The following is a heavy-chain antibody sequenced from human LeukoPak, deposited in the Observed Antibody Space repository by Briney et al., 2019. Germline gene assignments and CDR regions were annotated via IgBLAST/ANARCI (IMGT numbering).Heavy chain of an antibody. J-gene: IGHJ3*02. CDR2: IRFDGSNK. CDR3: ARDERQQLYEGAFDI. D-gene: IGHD6-13*01. Sequence: GGSLRLSCAASGFTFSRYGMHWVRQAPGKGLEWVAFIRFDGSNKYYADSVKGRFTISRDNSKNTLYLQMNSLRAEDTAVYYCARDERQQLYEGAFDIWGQGTMVTVSS. V-gene: IGHV3-30*02. CDR1: GFTFSRYG.